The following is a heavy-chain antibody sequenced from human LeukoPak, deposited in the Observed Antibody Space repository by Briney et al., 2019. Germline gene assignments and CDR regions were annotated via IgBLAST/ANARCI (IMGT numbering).Heavy chain of an antibody. Sequence: SETLSLTCAVFGGSFSGYYWSWLRQPPGKGLEWIAEINHSGSTNYNPSLKSRVTISVDTSKNQFSLKLSAMAAADTAVYYCARGGYYDILTGYYFDYWGQGTLVTVSS. CDR1: GGSFSGYY. J-gene: IGHJ4*02. CDR2: INHSGST. V-gene: IGHV4-34*01. CDR3: ARGGYYDILTGYYFDY. D-gene: IGHD3-9*01.